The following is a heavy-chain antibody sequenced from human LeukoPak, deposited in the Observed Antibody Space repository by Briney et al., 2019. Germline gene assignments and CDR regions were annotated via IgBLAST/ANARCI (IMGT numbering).Heavy chain of an antibody. CDR1: GSTVSGNY. Sequence: PGGSLRLSCAASGSTVSGNYMTWVRQAPGKGLEWVSYISSSSSTIYYADSVKGRFTISGDNAKNSLYLQMNSLRAEDTAVYYCASASRNYDFWSGYSTPSYYFDYWGQGTLVTVSS. V-gene: IGHV3-48*04. J-gene: IGHJ4*02. CDR3: ASASRNYDFWSGYSTPSYYFDY. CDR2: ISSSSSTI. D-gene: IGHD3-3*01.